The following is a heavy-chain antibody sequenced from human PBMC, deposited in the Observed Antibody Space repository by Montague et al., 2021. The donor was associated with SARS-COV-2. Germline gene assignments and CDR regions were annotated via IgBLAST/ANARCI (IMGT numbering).Heavy chain of an antibody. CDR3: ARGPHYDILTSYYKDGMDV. D-gene: IGHD3-9*01. Sequence: TLSLTCTVSGGSISTGSYDWSWIRQPAGKGLEWIGRIYTSGSTNYNPSLKSRVTISVDTSKNQFSLKLSSVTAADTAVYYCARGPHYDILTSYYKDGMDVWGQGTTVTVSS. CDR1: GGSISTGSYD. J-gene: IGHJ6*02. V-gene: IGHV4-61*02. CDR2: IYTSGST.